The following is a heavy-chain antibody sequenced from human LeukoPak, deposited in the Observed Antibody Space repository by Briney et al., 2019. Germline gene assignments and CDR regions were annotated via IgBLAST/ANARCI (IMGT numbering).Heavy chain of an antibody. J-gene: IGHJ4*02. CDR3: AKDRDDYGNDC. V-gene: IGHV3-30*02. CDR1: GSTFSAFG. Sequence: PGGSLRLSCAASGSTFSAFGMHWIRQAPGKGLEWVTLIRSDGSSTYYADSVKGRFTISRDTSKNTLYLQMNSLRVEDTAVYYCAKDRDDYGNDCWGQGILVTVST. CDR2: IRSDGSST. D-gene: IGHD4-11*01.